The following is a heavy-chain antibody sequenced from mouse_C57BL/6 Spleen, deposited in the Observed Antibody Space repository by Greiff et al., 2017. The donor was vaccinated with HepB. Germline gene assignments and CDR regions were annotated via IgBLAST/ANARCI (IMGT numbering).Heavy chain of an antibody. CDR2: INPYNGGT. J-gene: IGHJ3*01. CDR3: ARSGAGTYPFAY. V-gene: IGHV1-19*01. D-gene: IGHD4-1*01. Sequence: VQLKESGPVLVKPGASVKMSCKASGYTFTDYYMNWVKQSHGKSLEWIGVINPYNGGTSYNQKFKGKATLTVDKSSSTAYMELNSLTSEDSAVYYCARSGAGTYPFAYWGQGTLVTVSA. CDR1: GYTFTDYY.